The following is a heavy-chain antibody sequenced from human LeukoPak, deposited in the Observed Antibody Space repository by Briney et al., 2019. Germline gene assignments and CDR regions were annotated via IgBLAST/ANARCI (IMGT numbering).Heavy chain of an antibody. J-gene: IGHJ4*02. CDR3: ANGASFVALFFSYFEY. CDR2: IYSTGST. D-gene: IGHD1-26*01. CDR1: RGSLTINN. V-gene: IGHV4-4*07. Sequence: SETLSLTCIVTRGSLTINNMRARLQPAGKGLEWIGRIYSTGSTNYNPSLQSRVTMSVDTSKNQFSLKLSSVTAAGTAVYYCANGASFVALFFSYFEYWGQGTLVTVSS.